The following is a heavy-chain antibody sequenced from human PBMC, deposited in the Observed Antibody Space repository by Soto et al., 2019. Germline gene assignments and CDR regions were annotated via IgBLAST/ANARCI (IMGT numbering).Heavy chain of an antibody. V-gene: IGHV3-21*06. Sequence: EVQLVESGGGLVKLGGSLRLSCAASGFTFSSYSMTWVRQAPGKGLEWVSSISSSISYIYYADSVKGRFTISRDNAKNSLYLQMNSLRAEDTAVYYCAKDSKAYCGGDCYSDKWGQGTLVTVSS. J-gene: IGHJ4*02. D-gene: IGHD2-21*02. CDR2: ISSSISYI. CDR3: AKDSKAYCGGDCYSDK. CDR1: GFTFSSYS.